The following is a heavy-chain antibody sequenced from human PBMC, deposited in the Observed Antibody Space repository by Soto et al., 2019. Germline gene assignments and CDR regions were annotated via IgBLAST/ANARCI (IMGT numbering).Heavy chain of an antibody. Sequence: GGSLRLSCAASGFTFSSYAMHWVRQAPGKGLEWVAVISYDGSNKYYADSVKGRFTISRDNSKNTLYLQMNSLRAEDTAVYYCARVSVEQWLDQRSDPPDYYYGMDVWGQGTTVTVSS. J-gene: IGHJ6*02. CDR2: ISYDGSNK. CDR1: GFTFSSYA. D-gene: IGHD6-19*01. V-gene: IGHV3-30-3*01. CDR3: ARVSVEQWLDQRSDPPDYYYGMDV.